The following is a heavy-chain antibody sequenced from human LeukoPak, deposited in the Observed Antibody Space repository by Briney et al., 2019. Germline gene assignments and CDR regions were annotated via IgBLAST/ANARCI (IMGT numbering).Heavy chain of an antibody. J-gene: IGHJ4*02. D-gene: IGHD3-10*01. CDR3: ARDARWVRGVIKSPDY. V-gene: IGHV1-2*02. Sequence: GASVKVSCKASGYTFTGYYMHWVRQAPGQGLEWMGWIYPNSGGTNYAQKFQGRVTMTRDTSISTAYMELSRLRSDDTAVYYCARDARWVRGVIKSPDYWGQGTLVTVSS. CDR1: GYTFTGYY. CDR2: IYPNSGGT.